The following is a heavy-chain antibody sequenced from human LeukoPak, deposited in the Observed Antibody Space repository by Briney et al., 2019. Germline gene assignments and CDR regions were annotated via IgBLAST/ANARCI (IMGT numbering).Heavy chain of an antibody. CDR3: ATYGAVAGNYFYYMNV. Sequence: GGSLRLSCAASGFTFSSYAMSWVRQAPGKGLEWVSAISGSGGSTYYADSVKGRFTISRDNSKNTLYLQMNSLRSEDTAVYYCATYGAVAGNYFYYMNVWGKGTTVTVSS. V-gene: IGHV3-23*01. CDR2: ISGSGGST. J-gene: IGHJ6*03. CDR1: GFTFSSYA. D-gene: IGHD6-19*01.